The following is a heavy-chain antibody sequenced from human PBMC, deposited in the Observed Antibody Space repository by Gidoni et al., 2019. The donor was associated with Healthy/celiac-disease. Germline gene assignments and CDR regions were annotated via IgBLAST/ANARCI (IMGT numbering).Heavy chain of an antibody. CDR2: SKSTTDCGTT. CDR1: GCTFSNAW. D-gene: IGHD5-18*01. Sequence: EVQLVESGGGLVKPGGSRRLSWAASGCTFSNAWMSWVRQAPGKGLELVGRSKSTTDCGTTHYAAPVQSRFTISRDDSKNTLYLQMNSLTTEDTAVYYCTTDSVLIQLWLRDSYYFDYWGHGTLVTVSS. V-gene: IGHV3-15*01. J-gene: IGHJ4*01. CDR3: TTDSVLIQLWLRDSYYFDY.